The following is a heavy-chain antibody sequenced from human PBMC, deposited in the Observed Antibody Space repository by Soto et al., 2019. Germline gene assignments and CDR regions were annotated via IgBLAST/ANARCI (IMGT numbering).Heavy chain of an antibody. CDR3: TRLGPGYCSGGSCYNY. Sequence: GGSLRLSCAASGFTFSGSAMHWVRQASGKGLEWVGRIRSKANSYATAYAASVKGRFTISRDDSKNTAYLQMNSLKTEDTAVYYCTRLGPGYCSGGSCYNYWGQGTLVTVSS. CDR1: GFTFSGSA. J-gene: IGHJ4*02. D-gene: IGHD2-15*01. CDR2: IRSKANSYAT. V-gene: IGHV3-73*01.